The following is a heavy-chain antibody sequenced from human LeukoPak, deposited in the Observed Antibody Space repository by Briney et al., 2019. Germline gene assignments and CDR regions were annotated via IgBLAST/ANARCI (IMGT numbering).Heavy chain of an antibody. Sequence: GASVKVSCKTSGIIFSRDGITWVRQAPGQGLEWMGGIIPRFGKANYPQKFQGRITITADESTSTAYMELSSLRSEDTAVYFCARVQMATTINNFYFGYWGPGTLVTVSS. CDR3: ARVQMATTINNFYFGY. J-gene: IGHJ4*02. CDR2: IIPRFGKA. D-gene: IGHD5-24*01. V-gene: IGHV1-69*13. CDR1: GIIFSRDG.